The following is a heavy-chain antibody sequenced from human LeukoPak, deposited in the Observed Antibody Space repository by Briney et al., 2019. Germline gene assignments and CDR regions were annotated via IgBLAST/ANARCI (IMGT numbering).Heavy chain of an antibody. CDR1: GFTFDDYA. J-gene: IGHJ4*02. V-gene: IGHV3-9*01. CDR2: ISWNSGSI. CDR3: AKMSRFTMVRGVIITNFDY. D-gene: IGHD3-10*01. Sequence: GGSLRLSCAASGFTFDDYAMHWVRQAPGKGLEWVSGISWNSGSIGYADSVKGRFTISRDNAKNSLYLQMNSLRAEDTAVYYCAKMSRFTMVRGVIITNFDYWGQGTLVTVSS.